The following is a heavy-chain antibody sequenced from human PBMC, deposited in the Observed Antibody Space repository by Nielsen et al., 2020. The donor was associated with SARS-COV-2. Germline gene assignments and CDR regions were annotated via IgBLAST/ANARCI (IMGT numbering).Heavy chain of an antibody. CDR3: ARGQSGLAWFDS. Sequence: SATLSLTCTVSRGSISSYYWSWIRQPPGKGLEWIGYIYNSGSTNYNPSLKSRVAISVDTSKNQFSLKLSSVTAADTAIYYCARGQSGLAWFDSWGQGTLVTVSS. V-gene: IGHV4-59*01. CDR1: RGSISSYY. J-gene: IGHJ5*01. D-gene: IGHD3-10*01. CDR2: IYNSGST.